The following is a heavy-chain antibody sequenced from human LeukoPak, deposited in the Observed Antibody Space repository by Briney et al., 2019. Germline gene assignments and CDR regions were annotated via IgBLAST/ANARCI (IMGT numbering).Heavy chain of an antibody. J-gene: IGHJ4*02. V-gene: IGHV1-69*06. D-gene: IGHD3-16*02. Sequence: GASVKVSCKASGGTFSSYAISWVRQAPGQGLEWMGGIIPIFGTANYAQKFQGRVTITADKSTSTAYMELSSLRSEDTAVYYCVSWARLGELSLYRGYFDYWGQGTLVTVSS. CDR3: VSWARLGELSLYRGYFDY. CDR2: IIPIFGTA. CDR1: GGTFSSYA.